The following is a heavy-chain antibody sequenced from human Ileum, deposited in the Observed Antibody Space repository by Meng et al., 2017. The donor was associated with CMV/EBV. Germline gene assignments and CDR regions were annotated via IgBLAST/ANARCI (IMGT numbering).Heavy chain of an antibody. J-gene: IGHJ4*02. Sequence: GESLKISCKASGYTFTGYYMHWVRQAPGQGLEWVGWINPNCGGTNYAQKFQGRITMTRDTSISTAYMELSRLRSDDAAVYYCACDGRRNLARGGYFDYWGQGTLVTVSS. CDR1: GYTFTGYY. CDR2: INPNCGGT. D-gene: IGHD1-26*01. CDR3: ACDGRRNLARGGYFDY. V-gene: IGHV1-2*02.